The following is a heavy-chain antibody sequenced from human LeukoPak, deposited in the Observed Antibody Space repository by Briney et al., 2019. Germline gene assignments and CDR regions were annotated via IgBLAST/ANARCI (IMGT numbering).Heavy chain of an antibody. CDR3: ANQRGGF. J-gene: IGHJ4*02. V-gene: IGHV3-23*01. Sequence: GGSLRLSCAASGFTFSNYAMYWVRQAPGKGPEWVSAISGTAENTYYADSVKGRFSISRDNSRNTVHLQMNSLRPEDTAVYYCANQRGGFWGQGTLVTVSS. CDR1: GFTFSNYA. CDR2: ISGTAENT. D-gene: IGHD3-10*01.